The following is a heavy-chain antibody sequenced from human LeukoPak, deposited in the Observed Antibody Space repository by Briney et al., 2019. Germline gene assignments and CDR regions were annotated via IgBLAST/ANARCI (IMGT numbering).Heavy chain of an antibody. CDR2: ISSSGSTI. J-gene: IGHJ4*02. D-gene: IGHD3-10*01. CDR1: GFTFSSYE. Sequence: GGSLRLSCAASGFTFSSYEMNWVRQAPGKGLEWVSYISSSGSTIYYADSVKGRFTISRDNAKNSLYLQMNSLRAEDTAVYYCARGYGSGSFFDYWGQETLVTVSS. V-gene: IGHV3-48*03. CDR3: ARGYGSGSFFDY.